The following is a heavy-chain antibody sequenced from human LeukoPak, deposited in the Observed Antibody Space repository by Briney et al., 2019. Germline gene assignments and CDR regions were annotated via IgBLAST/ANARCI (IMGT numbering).Heavy chain of an antibody. Sequence: GGSLRLSCEASGFTFSSYAMHWVRQAPGKGLEGVAVISHDGSNKYYADSVKGRFTISRDNSKNTLYLQMNSLRAEDTAVYYCARVYSGGMGYWGQGTLVTVSS. V-gene: IGHV3-30-3*01. CDR1: GFTFSSYA. CDR3: ARVYSGGMGY. J-gene: IGHJ4*02. CDR2: ISHDGSNK. D-gene: IGHD1-26*01.